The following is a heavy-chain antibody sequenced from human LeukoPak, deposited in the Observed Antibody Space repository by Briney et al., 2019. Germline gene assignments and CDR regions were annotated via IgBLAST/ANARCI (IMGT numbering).Heavy chain of an antibody. V-gene: IGHV4-30-2*01. CDR2: IYHSGST. CDR3: ARSGPLKYYYGSGSYSNAFDI. J-gene: IGHJ3*02. CDR1: GGSISSGGYS. D-gene: IGHD3-10*01. Sequence: SQTLSLTCAVAGGSISSGGYSWSWIRQPPGKGLEWIGYIYHSGSTYYNPSLKSRVTISVDGYKNQFSLKLSSVTAADTAVYYCARSGPLKYYYGSGSYSNAFDIWGQGTMVTVSS.